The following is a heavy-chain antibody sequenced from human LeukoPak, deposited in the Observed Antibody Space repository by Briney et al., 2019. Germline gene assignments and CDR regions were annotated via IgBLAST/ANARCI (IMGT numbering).Heavy chain of an antibody. J-gene: IGHJ4*02. D-gene: IGHD3-16*02. CDR2: IYTSGST. CDR1: GGSISSSSYY. V-gene: IGHV4-61*02. Sequence: SETLSLTCTVSGGSISSSSYYWSWIRQPAGKGLGWIGRIYTSGSTNYNPSLKSRVTMSVDTSKNQFSLKLSSVTAADTAVYYCARDLHYDYVWGSYRLIDYWGQGTLVTVSS. CDR3: ARDLHYDYVWGSYRLIDY.